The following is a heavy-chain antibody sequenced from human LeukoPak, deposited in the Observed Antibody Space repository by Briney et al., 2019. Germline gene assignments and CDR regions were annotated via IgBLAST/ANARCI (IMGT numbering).Heavy chain of an antibody. J-gene: IGHJ6*03. V-gene: IGHV1-2*02. D-gene: IGHD3-10*01. CDR3: ARVIRPPLRWFGTNSENYYMDV. CDR2: IHPNSGGT. CDR1: GYTFTGYD. Sequence: GGSVRVSCEASGYTFTGYDMHWVRQAPGQGLGWMGWIHPNSGGTNYAQKVQGRVTMSRDTSTSTLYMELSRLRSDDTPVYYCARVIRPPLRWFGTNSENYYMDVWGKGNTVNIPS.